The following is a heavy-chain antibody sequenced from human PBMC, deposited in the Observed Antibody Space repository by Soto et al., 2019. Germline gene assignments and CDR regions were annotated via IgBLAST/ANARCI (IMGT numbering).Heavy chain of an antibody. CDR1: GFTFSSYG. J-gene: IGHJ5*02. Sequence: GGSLRLSCAASGFTFSSYGMHWVRQAPGKGLEWVAVISYDGSNKYYADSVKGRFTISRDNSKNTLYLQMNSLRAEDTAVYYCAKVKYGDTNWFAPWGQGTLVTVSS. CDR2: ISYDGSNK. CDR3: AKVKYGDTNWFAP. V-gene: IGHV3-30*18. D-gene: IGHD4-17*01.